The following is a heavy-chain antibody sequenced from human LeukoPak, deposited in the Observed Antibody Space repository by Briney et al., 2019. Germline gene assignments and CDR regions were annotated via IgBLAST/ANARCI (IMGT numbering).Heavy chain of an antibody. CDR3: ARHGGSPDWFDP. V-gene: IGHV4-39*01. D-gene: IGHD6-19*01. CDR2: IYYSGST. CDR1: GGSIRSSSYY. Sequence: SETLSLTCTVSGGSIRSSSYYWGWIRQPPGKGLEWCGNIYYSGSTYYNPSLKSRVTVSVDTSKNQFSLKLSSVTAADTAVYYCARHGGSPDWFDPCGQGTLVIVSS. J-gene: IGHJ5*02.